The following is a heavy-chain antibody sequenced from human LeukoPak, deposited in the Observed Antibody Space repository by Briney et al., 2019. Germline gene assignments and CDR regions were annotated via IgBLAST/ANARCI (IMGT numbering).Heavy chain of an antibody. V-gene: IGHV1-2*02. CDR2: INPNNGGT. CDR1: GYTFTGDY. CDR3: ARRYCSSTSCYDYFDY. J-gene: IGHJ4*02. Sequence: AASVKVSCKASGYTFTGDYIHWVRQAPGQGLEWMAWINPNNGGTSDAQKFQGRVTMTRDTSISTAYMELSRLRSDDTAVYYCARRYCSSTSCYDYFDYWGQGTLVTVSS. D-gene: IGHD2-2*01.